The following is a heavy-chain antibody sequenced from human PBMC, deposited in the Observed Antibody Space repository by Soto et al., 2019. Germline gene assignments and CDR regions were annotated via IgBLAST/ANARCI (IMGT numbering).Heavy chain of an antibody. Sequence: GGSLRLSCAASGFTFNDYWIHWVRQAPGKGLVWVSRINGDGTTTNYADSVRGRFAISRDNAQNTLYPQMNSLRADDTAVYYCARGLYHKYGQDYWGLGTLVTVSS. J-gene: IGHJ4*02. V-gene: IGHV3-74*01. CDR1: GFTFNDYW. D-gene: IGHD4-17*01. CDR2: INGDGTTT. CDR3: ARGLYHKYGQDY.